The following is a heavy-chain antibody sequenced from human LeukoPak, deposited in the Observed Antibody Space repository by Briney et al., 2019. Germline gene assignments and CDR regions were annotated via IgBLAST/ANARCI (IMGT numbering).Heavy chain of an antibody. V-gene: IGHV4-59*01. CDR3: ARRYSTSWTYYFDY. CDR1: DGAITGYY. D-gene: IGHD6-13*01. Sequence: VKPSETLSLTCTVSDGAITGYYWGWIRQPPGKGLDWIGHLHYGGSTNYNPSLKSRVTISVDTSKNHFSLKLSSVTAADTAVYYCARRYSTSWTYYFDYWGQGALVTVSS. CDR2: LHYGGST. J-gene: IGHJ4*02.